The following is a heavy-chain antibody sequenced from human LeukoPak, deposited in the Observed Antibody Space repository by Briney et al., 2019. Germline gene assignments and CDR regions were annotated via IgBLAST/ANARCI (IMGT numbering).Heavy chain of an antibody. CDR1: GFTFSSYA. J-gene: IGHJ3*02. V-gene: IGHV3-23*01. CDR3: AKDIAYCGGDCFPQVAFDI. D-gene: IGHD2-21*02. Sequence: PGGSLRLSCAASGFTFSSYAMSWVRQAPGKGLEWVSAISGSGGSTYYADSVKGRFTISRDNSKNTLYLQMNSLRAEDTAVYYCAKDIAYCGGDCFPQVAFDIWGQGTMVTVSS. CDR2: ISGSGGST.